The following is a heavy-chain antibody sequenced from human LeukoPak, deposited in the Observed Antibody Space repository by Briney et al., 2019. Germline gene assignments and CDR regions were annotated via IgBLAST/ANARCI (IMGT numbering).Heavy chain of an antibody. Sequence: PGGSLRLSCAASGFTFSSYSMNWVRQAPGKGLEWVSYISSSGSTIYYADSVKGRFTISRDNAKNSLYLQMNSLRAEDTAVYYCARDTYCGGDCYSFLSAGFDPWGQGTLVTVSS. CDR1: GFTFSSYS. J-gene: IGHJ5*02. CDR2: ISSSGSTI. V-gene: IGHV3-48*04. CDR3: ARDTYCGGDCYSFLSAGFDP. D-gene: IGHD2-21*02.